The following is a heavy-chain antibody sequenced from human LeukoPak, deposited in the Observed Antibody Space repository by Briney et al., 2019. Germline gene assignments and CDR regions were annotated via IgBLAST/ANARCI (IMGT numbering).Heavy chain of an antibody. Sequence: GASVKVSCRASGYTFTAHYIHWVRQAPGQGLEWMGWIDPNSGGTNYAQKFLGSVTMTGDTSINTVFMELSRLRSDDTAIYYCARGRGTTMVRGVITNYFDLWGRGSLVTVSS. D-gene: IGHD3-10*01. CDR3: ARGRGTTMVRGVITNYFDL. V-gene: IGHV1-2*02. CDR1: GYTFTAHY. J-gene: IGHJ2*01. CDR2: IDPNSGGT.